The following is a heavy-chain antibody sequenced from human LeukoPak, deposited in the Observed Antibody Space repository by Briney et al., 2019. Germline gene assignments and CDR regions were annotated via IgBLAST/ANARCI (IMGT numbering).Heavy chain of an antibody. Sequence: SGTLSLTCTVSGGSISDHYWSWIRQPPGKGLEWIGYIYYSGTTNYSPSLKSRVTISVDTTKTQFSLKLSSVTAADTAVYYCARLVGGTGYFDYWGQGALVTVSS. D-gene: IGHD3-9*01. V-gene: IGHV4-59*11. CDR3: ARLVGGTGYFDY. CDR2: IYYSGTT. CDR1: GGSISDHY. J-gene: IGHJ4*02.